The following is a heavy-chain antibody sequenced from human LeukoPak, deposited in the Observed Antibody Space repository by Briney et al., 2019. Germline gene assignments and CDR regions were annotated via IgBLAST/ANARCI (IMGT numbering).Heavy chain of an antibody. CDR1: GFTFSSYA. J-gene: IGHJ4*02. Sequence: GGSLRLSCAASGFTFSSYAMHWVRQAPGKGLEWVAVISYDGSNKYYADSVKGRFTISRDNSKNTLYLQMNSLRAEDTAVYYCARDADDYYDSSGYPPFDYWGQGTLVTVSS. CDR3: ARDADDYYDSSGYPPFDY. D-gene: IGHD3-22*01. CDR2: ISYDGSNK. V-gene: IGHV3-30*04.